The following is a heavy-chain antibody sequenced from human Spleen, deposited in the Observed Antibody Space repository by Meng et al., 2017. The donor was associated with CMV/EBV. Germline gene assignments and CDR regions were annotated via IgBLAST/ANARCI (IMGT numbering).Heavy chain of an antibody. CDR3: ARESGYCTNGVCSRDGMDV. J-gene: IGHJ6*02. V-gene: IGHV3-11*04. Sequence: GESLKISCAASGLTFRNYAMSWVRQAPGKGLEWVSYISSSGSTIYYADSVKGRFTISRDNAKNSLYLQMNSLRAEDTAVYYCARESGYCTNGVCSRDGMDVWGQGTTVTVSS. CDR1: GLTFRNYA. CDR2: ISSSGSTI. D-gene: IGHD2-8*01.